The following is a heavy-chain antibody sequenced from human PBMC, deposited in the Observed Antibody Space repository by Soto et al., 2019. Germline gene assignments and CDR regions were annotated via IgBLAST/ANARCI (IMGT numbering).Heavy chain of an antibody. D-gene: IGHD4-17*01. Sequence: EVLLVESGGALVQPGRSLRLSCAASGFTFDDYAMHWVRQPPGKGLEWVSGISWDGSRAGYAGSVKGRFTISRDNARNSLYLQINILRPEDTALYYCVKDIGVPDYGDYGFDSWGQGTLITVSS. CDR3: VKDIGVPDYGDYGFDS. CDR1: GFTFDDYA. V-gene: IGHV3-9*01. J-gene: IGHJ4*02. CDR2: ISWDGSRA.